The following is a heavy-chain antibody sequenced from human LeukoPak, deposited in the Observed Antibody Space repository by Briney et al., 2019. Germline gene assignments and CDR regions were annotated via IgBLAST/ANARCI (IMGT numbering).Heavy chain of an antibody. Sequence: GASVKVSCKASGYTFTGYYMHWVRQAPGQGLEWMGWINPNSGGTNYAQKFQGRVTMTRDMSTSTVYMELSSLRSEDTAVYYCATLSGGDQFDYWGQGTLVTVSS. V-gene: IGHV1-2*02. CDR3: ATLSGGDQFDY. D-gene: IGHD2-21*02. CDR2: INPNSGGT. J-gene: IGHJ4*02. CDR1: GYTFTGYY.